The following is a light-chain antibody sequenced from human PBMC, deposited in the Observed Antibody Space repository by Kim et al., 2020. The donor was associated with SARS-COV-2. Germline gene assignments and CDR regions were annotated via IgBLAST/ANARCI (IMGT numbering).Light chain of an antibody. J-gene: IGLJ2*01. CDR1: KLGEKY. CDR3: QAWDSGTVV. CDR2: QDF. V-gene: IGLV3-1*01. Sequence: SYELTQPPSVSVSPGHTVTLTCSGDKLGEKYSCWYQQRSGQSPILLIYQDFKRPSGIPERFSGSNFGNTATLTISGTQTVDEADYYCQAWDSGTVVFGGGTKL.